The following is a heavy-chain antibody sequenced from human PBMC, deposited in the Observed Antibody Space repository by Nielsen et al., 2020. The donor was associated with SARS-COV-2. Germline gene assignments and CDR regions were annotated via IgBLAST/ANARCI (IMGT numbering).Heavy chain of an antibody. J-gene: IGHJ4*02. D-gene: IGHD5-18*01. V-gene: IGHV1-2*06. CDR2: INPNSGGT. Sequence: APVKVSCKASGYTFTGYYMHWVRQAPGQGLEWMGRINPNSGGTNYAQKFQGRVTMTRDTSISTAYMELSRLRSDDTAVYYCAREERGYSYGDIDYWGQGTLVTVSS. CDR3: AREERGYSYGDIDY. CDR1: GYTFTGYY.